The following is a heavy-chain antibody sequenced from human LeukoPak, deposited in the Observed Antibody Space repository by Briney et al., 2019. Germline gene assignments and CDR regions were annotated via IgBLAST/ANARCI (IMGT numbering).Heavy chain of an antibody. Sequence: GGSLRLSCAASGFTFSSYGMHWVRQAPGKGLEWVAFIRYDGSNKYYADSVKGRFTISRDNSKNTLYLQMNSLRAEDTAVYYCAKTLIVVVPAALEFDYWGQGTLVTVSS. CDR1: GFTFSSYG. V-gene: IGHV3-30*02. J-gene: IGHJ4*02. CDR2: IRYDGSNK. D-gene: IGHD2-2*01. CDR3: AKTLIVVVPAALEFDY.